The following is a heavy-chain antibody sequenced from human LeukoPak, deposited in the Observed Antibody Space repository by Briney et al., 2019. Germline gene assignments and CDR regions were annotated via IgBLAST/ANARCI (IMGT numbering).Heavy chain of an antibody. CDR1: GFTFSSYY. V-gene: IGHV1-46*01. CDR2: INPSGGDT. J-gene: IGHJ5*02. Sequence: GASAKVSCKASGFTFSSYYMHWVRQAPGQGLEWMGLINPSGGDTSYAQKFQGRVTMTRDTSTSTVYMELRSLRSEDTAMYYCARDAAAAGTGLGWFDPWGQGTLVTVPS. CDR3: ARDAAAAGTGLGWFDP. D-gene: IGHD6-13*01.